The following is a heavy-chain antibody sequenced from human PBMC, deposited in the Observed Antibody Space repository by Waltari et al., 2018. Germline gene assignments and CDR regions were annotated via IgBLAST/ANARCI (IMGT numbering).Heavy chain of an antibody. CDR2: IYYLGHT. V-gene: IGHV4-4*02. CDR1: SGSISSPNW. J-gene: IGHJ5*02. D-gene: IGHD2-2*01. CDR3: ARCASTSCYGGWIDP. Sequence: QVQLQESGPGMVRPSGTLSLTCTVSSGSISSPNWWTWVRQTPAKGLEWIGEIYYLGHTNYNPSFESRISTSVDKSRNQFSLEMKSVTAADTAVYYCARCASTSCYGGWIDPWGQGTLVTVFS.